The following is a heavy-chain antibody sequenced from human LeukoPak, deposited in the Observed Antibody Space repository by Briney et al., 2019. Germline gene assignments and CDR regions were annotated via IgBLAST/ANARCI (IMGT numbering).Heavy chain of an antibody. V-gene: IGHV4-34*01. D-gene: IGHD2-15*01. CDR2: INHSGST. CDR3: ARRTNLGYCSGGSCYSPFEY. CDR1: GGSFSGYY. J-gene: IGHJ4*02. Sequence: PSETLSLTCAVYGGSFSGYYWGWIRQPPGKGPEWIGEINHSGSTNYNPSLKSRVTISVDTSKNQFSLKLSSVTAADTAVYYCARRTNLGYCSGGSCYSPFEYWGQGTLVTVSS.